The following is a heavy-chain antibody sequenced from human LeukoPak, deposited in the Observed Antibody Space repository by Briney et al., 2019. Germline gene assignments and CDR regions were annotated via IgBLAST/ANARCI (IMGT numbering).Heavy chain of an antibody. CDR2: IFQGGGEI. V-gene: IGHV3-23*01. CDR3: ATYRQVLLPFES. CDR1: GFTFSSFA. J-gene: IGHJ4*02. Sequence: GGSLRLSCAASGFTFSSFAMIWVRQPPGKGLKWVSSIFQGGGEIHYADSVRGRFTISRDNSKSTLFLQMNSLRAEDTAIYYCATYRQVLLPFESWGQGTLVTVSS. D-gene: IGHD5-18*01.